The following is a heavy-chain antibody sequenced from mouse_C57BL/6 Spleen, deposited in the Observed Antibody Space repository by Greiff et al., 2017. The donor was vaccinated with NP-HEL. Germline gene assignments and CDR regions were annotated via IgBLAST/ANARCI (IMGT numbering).Heavy chain of an antibody. V-gene: IGHV1-53*01. J-gene: IGHJ4*01. CDR1: GYTFTSYW. D-gene: IGHD4-1*01. CDR2: INPSNGGT. CDR3: ARWGTGTYYAMDY. Sequence: QVQLQQSGTELVKPGASVKLSCKASGYTFTSYWMHWVKQRPGQGLEWIGNINPSNGGTNYNEKFKSKATLTVDKSSSTAYMQLSSLTSEDSAVYYCARWGTGTYYAMDYWGQGTSVTVSS.